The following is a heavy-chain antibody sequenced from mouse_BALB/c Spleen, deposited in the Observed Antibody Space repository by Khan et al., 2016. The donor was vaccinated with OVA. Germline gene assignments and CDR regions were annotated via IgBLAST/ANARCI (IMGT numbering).Heavy chain of an antibody. V-gene: IGHV14-3*02. J-gene: IGHJ3*01. D-gene: IGHD2-4*01. CDR2: IVPANGNT. Sequence: IQLVQSGAELVKPGASVKLSCTASAFNIKDTYMHWVKQRPEQGLEWIGRIVPANGNTKYDPKFQGKATITADTSSNTAYLHLSSLTSEDIAVNYGARTTMIWGFTYWGQGTLVTVSA. CDR1: AFNIKDTY. CDR3: ARTTMIWGFTY.